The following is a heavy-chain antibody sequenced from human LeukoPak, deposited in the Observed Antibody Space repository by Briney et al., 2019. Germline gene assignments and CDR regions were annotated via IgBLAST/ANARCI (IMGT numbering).Heavy chain of an antibody. CDR2: IRSQIYGGTT. CDR1: GFTFGDYA. CDR3: TRDLGVSMRREAFDI. Sequence: GGSLTLSCTGSGFTFGDYAMTWVRQAPGKGLEWVGFIRSQIYGGTTEYAASVKGRFTISRDDSKSIAYLQMNSLKTEDTAVYYCTRDLGVSMRREAFDIWGQGTMVTVSS. V-gene: IGHV3-49*04. J-gene: IGHJ3*02. D-gene: IGHD3-10*01.